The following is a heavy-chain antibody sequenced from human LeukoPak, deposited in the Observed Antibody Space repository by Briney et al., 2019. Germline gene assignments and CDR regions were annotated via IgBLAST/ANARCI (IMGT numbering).Heavy chain of an antibody. CDR2: INPSGGST. CDR1: GYTFSNYG. V-gene: IGHV1-46*01. CDR3: AGDYGDYTFDY. Sequence: ASVKVSCKTSGYTFSNYGISWVRQAPGQGLEWMGIINPSGGSTSYAQKFQGRVTMTRDTSTSTVYMELSSLRSEDTAVYYCAGDYGDYTFDYWGQGTLVTVSS. D-gene: IGHD4-17*01. J-gene: IGHJ4*02.